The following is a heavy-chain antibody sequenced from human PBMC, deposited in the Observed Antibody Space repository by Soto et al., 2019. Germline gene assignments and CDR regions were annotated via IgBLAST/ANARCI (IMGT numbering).Heavy chain of an antibody. CDR2: IDPSDSYT. Sequence: GASLPISCKGSGYRCTSYGISWVRPLPGKGLEWMGRIDPSDSYTNYSPSFQGHVTISADKSISTAYLQWSSLKASDTAMYYCARLPFTYYYGMDVWGQGTTVNVSS. D-gene: IGHD3-16*01. CDR1: GYRCTSYG. CDR3: ARLPFTYYYGMDV. V-gene: IGHV5-10-1*01. J-gene: IGHJ6*02.